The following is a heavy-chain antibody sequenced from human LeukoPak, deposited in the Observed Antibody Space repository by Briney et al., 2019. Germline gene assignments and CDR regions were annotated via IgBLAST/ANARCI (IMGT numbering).Heavy chain of an antibody. D-gene: IGHD4-17*01. CDR1: GFTFDDYG. J-gene: IGHJ4*02. V-gene: IGHV3-20*04. CDR3: ARVRHYGALDY. Sequence: SGGSLRLSCAASGFTFDDYGMSWVRQAPGKGLEWVSGINWNGGSTGYADSVKGRFTISRDNSKNTLYLQMGSLRAEDMAVYYCARVRHYGALDYWGQGTLVIVSS. CDR2: INWNGGST.